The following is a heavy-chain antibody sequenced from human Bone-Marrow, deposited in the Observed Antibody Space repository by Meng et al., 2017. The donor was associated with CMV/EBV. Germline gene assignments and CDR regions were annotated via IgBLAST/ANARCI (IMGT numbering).Heavy chain of an antibody. D-gene: IGHD2-2*01. CDR1: GFTFSSYS. V-gene: IGHV3-21*01. J-gene: IGHJ6*02. CDR3: ARDGVVVPAAPSENYYYYYGMDV. CDR2: ISSSSSYI. Sequence: GESLKISCAASGFTFSSYSMNWVRQAPGKGLEWVSSISSSSSYIYYADSVKGRFTISRDNAKNSLYLQMNSLRAEDTAVYYCARDGVVVPAAPSENYYYYYGMDVWGQGTTVPVSS.